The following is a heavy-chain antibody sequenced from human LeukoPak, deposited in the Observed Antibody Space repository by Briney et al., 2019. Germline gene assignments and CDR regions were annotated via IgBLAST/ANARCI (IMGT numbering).Heavy chain of an antibody. D-gene: IGHD3-22*01. V-gene: IGHV1-18*01. CDR1: GYTFTRYG. Sequence: GASVKVSCKASGYTFTRYGISWVRQAPGQGLEWMGWINPNNGNTNYVQKLQGRVTMTTDTSTSTAYMELRSLRFDDTAVYYCARVGYDSSGRHRYAFDIWGQGTMVTVSS. CDR2: INPNNGNT. J-gene: IGHJ3*02. CDR3: ARVGYDSSGRHRYAFDI.